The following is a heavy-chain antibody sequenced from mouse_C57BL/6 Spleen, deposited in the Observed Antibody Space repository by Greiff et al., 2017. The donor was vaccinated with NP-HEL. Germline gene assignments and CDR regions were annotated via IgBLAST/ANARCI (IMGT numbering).Heavy chain of an antibody. CDR1: GFTFSDYY. J-gene: IGHJ2*01. CDR2: INYDGSST. V-gene: IGHV5-16*01. CDR3: ARLNWALDY. Sequence: DVKLVESEGGLVQPGSSMKLSCTASGFTFSDYYMAWVRQVPEKGLEWVANINYDGSSTYYLDSLKSRFIISRDNAKNILYLQMSSLKSEDTATYYCARLNWALDYWGQGTTLTVSS. D-gene: IGHD4-1*02.